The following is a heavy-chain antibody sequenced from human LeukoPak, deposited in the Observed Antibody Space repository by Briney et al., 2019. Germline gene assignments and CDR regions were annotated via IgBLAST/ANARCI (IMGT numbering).Heavy chain of an antibody. CDR1: GGSFSGYY. CDR3: ARVTASSITIFGVVIPGYFDY. D-gene: IGHD3-3*01. V-gene: IGHV4-34*01. Sequence: PSETLSLTCAVYGGSFSGYYWSWIRQPPGKGLEWIGEINHSGSTNYNPSLKGRVTISVDTSKNQFSLKLSSVTAADTAVYYCARVTASSITIFGVVIPGYFDYWGQGTLVTVSS. J-gene: IGHJ4*02. CDR2: INHSGST.